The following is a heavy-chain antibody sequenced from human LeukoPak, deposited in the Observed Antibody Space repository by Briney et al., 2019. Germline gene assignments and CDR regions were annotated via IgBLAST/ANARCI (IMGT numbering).Heavy chain of an antibody. D-gene: IGHD2/OR15-2a*01. CDR3: AKSNGGLSFYYYYHYMDV. V-gene: IGHV3-23*01. CDR1: GFTFSSYA. CDR2: ISGSGGST. J-gene: IGHJ6*03. Sequence: PGGSLRLSCAASGFTFSSYAMSWVRQAPGKGLEWVSAISGSGGSTYYADSVKGRFTISRDNSKNTLYLQMNSLRAEDTAVYYCAKSNGGLSFYYYYHYMDVWGKGTTVTVSS.